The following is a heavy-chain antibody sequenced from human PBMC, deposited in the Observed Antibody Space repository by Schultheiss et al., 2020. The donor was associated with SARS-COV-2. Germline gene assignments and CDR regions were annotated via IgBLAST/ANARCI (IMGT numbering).Heavy chain of an antibody. CDR3: AKTGSTGYSSSSGWFDY. CDR2: ISGSGGST. V-gene: IGHV3-23*01. Sequence: GGSLRLSCAASGFTFSSYWMHWVRQAPGKGLEWVSAISGSGGSTYYADSVKGRFTISRDNSKNTLYLQMNSLRAEDTAVYYCAKTGSTGYSSSSGWFDYWGQGTLVTVSS. D-gene: IGHD6-6*01. J-gene: IGHJ4*02. CDR1: GFTFSSYW.